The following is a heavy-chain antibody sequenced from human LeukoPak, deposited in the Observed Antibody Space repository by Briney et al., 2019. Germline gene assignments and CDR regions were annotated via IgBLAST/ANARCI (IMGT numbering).Heavy chain of an antibody. V-gene: IGHV4-59*01. J-gene: IGHJ4*02. Sequence: SETLSLTCNVSGASISSYYWSWIRQPPGKGLEWIGYVYYSGTTNYNPSLKSRVTLSVDTSKNQLSLKMKSVTAADTAVYYCARDPGYSYGYGLDDWGLGTLVTVSS. CDR2: VYYSGTT. CDR1: GASISSYY. D-gene: IGHD5-18*01. CDR3: ARDPGYSYGYGLDD.